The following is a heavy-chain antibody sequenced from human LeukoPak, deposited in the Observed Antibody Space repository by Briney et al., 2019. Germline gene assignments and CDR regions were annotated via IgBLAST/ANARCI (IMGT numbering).Heavy chain of an antibody. CDR2: INAGDGNT. D-gene: IGHD1-26*01. V-gene: IGHV1-3*01. J-gene: IGHJ4*02. CDR1: GYTFINYA. CDR3: ALGAYDY. Sequence: ASVTVSCTASGYTFINYAIHWVSQAPGQGLEWMGWINAGDGNTRYSQSFQDRVTITRDTSASTAYMELSSLRSEDSAVYYCALGAYDYWGQGTLVSVSS.